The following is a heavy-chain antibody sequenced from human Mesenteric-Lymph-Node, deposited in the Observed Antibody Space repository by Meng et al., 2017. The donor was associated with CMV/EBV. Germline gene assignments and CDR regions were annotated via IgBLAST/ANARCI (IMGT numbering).Heavy chain of an antibody. CDR1: GYTFTDYY. Sequence: KISCKVSGYTFTDYYMHWVQQAPGKGLEWMGLVDPEDGETIYAEKFQGRVTITADTSTDTAYMELSSLRSEDTAVYYCARRDGYNSGHWGQGTLVTVSS. CDR3: ARRDGYNSGH. D-gene: IGHD5-24*01. V-gene: IGHV1-69-2*01. J-gene: IGHJ4*02. CDR2: VDPEDGET.